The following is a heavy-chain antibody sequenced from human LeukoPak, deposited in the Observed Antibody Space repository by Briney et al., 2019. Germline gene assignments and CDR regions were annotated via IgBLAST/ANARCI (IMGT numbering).Heavy chain of an antibody. CDR1: GFTFGDYA. CDR2: IRSKAYGGTT. CDR3: TRDGVVLLWSAAYFDY. V-gene: IGHV3-49*03. J-gene: IGHJ4*02. D-gene: IGHD3-10*02. Sequence: GGSLRLSCTASGFTFGDYATSWFRQAPGKGLEWVGFIRSKAYGGTTEYAASVKGRFTISRDDSKSIAYLQMNSLKTEDTAVYYCTRDGVVLLWSAAYFDYWGQGTLVTVSS.